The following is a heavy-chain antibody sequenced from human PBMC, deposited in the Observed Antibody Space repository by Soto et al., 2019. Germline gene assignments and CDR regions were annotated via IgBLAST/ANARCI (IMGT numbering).Heavy chain of an antibody. Sequence: VASVKVSCKASGGTFSSYAISWVRQAPGQGLKWMGGIIPIFGTANYAQKFQGRVTITADESTSTAYMELSSLRSEDTAVYYCARDNGSGSYYRPFYYYYGMDVWGQGTTVTVSS. D-gene: IGHD3-10*01. V-gene: IGHV1-69*13. CDR2: IIPIFGTA. CDR1: GGTFSSYA. J-gene: IGHJ6*02. CDR3: ARDNGSGSYYRPFYYYYGMDV.